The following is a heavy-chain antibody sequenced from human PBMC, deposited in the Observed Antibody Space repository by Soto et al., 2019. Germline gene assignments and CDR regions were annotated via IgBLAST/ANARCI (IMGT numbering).Heavy chain of an antibody. CDR1: GYTFTNFG. Sequence: ASVKVSCKASGYTFTNFGISWVRQAPGQGLEWMGWISAYNGNTNYAQNFQGRVTMTTDTSTSTAYMELRSLRSDDTAVYYCARGAGSWTYFDYWGQGTLVTVSS. J-gene: IGHJ4*02. D-gene: IGHD6-13*01. CDR3: ARGAGSWTYFDY. V-gene: IGHV1-18*01. CDR2: ISAYNGNT.